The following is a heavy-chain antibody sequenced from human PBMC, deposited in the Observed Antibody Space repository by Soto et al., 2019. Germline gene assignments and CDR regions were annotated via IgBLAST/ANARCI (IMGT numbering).Heavy chain of an antibody. V-gene: IGHV2-26*01. CDR1: GFSLSKERMG. D-gene: IGHD2-15*01. CDR3: ALIYCSGGSCYFHVLAY. J-gene: IGHJ4*01. CDR2: IFSNDEK. Sequence: RAKLVNPTERVTLTCTVSGFSLSKERMGVSWMRQPPGKALEWLAHIFSNDEKSYSTSLTSRLTISNATSKIQVVLTMTNMDPVDTATYYCALIYCSGGSCYFHVLAYWGHGTLVTVSS.